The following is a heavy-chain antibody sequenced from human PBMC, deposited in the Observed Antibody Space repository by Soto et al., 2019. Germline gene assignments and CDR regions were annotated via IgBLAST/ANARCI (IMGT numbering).Heavy chain of an antibody. CDR2: ISWNSGSM. V-gene: IGHV3-9*01. J-gene: IGHJ4*02. D-gene: IGHD6-19*01. CDR3: AKAEYSSGGNKFDY. Sequence: PGGSLRLSCAASGFTFDDYAMHWVRQAPGKGLEWVSGISWNSGSMGYADSVKGRFTISRDNAKNSLYPQMNSLRAEDTALYSCAKAEYSSGGNKFDYWGQGTLVNVSS. CDR1: GFTFDDYA.